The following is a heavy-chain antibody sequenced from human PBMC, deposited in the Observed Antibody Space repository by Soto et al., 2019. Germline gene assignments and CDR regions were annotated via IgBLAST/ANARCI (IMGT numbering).Heavy chain of an antibody. CDR3: ARDVRIFGVVTDVFDI. CDR2: ISAYNGNT. CDR1: GYTFTSYG. V-gene: IGHV1-18*01. D-gene: IGHD3-3*01. J-gene: IGHJ3*02. Sequence: ASVKVSCKASGYTFTSYGISWVRQAPGQGLEWMGWISAYNGNTNYAQKLQGRVTMTTDTSTSTAYMELRSLRSDDTAVYYCARDVRIFGVVTDVFDIWGQGTMVNVSS.